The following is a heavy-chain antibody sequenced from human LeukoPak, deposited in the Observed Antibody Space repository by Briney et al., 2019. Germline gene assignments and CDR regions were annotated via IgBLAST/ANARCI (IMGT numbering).Heavy chain of an antibody. Sequence: GASVKVSCKASGYTFTSYAMHWVRQAPGQRLEWMGWINAGNGNTKYSQKFQGRVTITRDTSASTAYMELSSLRSEDTAVYYCARWRDYDFWSGYTDYWGQGTLVTVSS. J-gene: IGHJ4*02. CDR3: ARWRDYDFWSGYTDY. V-gene: IGHV1-3*01. D-gene: IGHD3-3*01. CDR1: GYTFTSYA. CDR2: INAGNGNT.